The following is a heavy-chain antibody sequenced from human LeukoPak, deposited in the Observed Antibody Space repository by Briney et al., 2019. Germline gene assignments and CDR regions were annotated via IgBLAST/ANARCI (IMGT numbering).Heavy chain of an antibody. CDR2: MNPNSGNT. D-gene: IGHD6-13*01. Sequence: GASVTVSCKASGYTFTSYDINWVRQATGQGLEWMGWMNPNSGNTGYAQKFQGRVTMTRNTSISTAYMELSSLRSEDTAVYYCASRRVGSSSPRSFDYWGQGTLVTVSS. CDR3: ASRRVGSSSPRSFDY. CDR1: GYTFTSYD. J-gene: IGHJ4*02. V-gene: IGHV1-8*01.